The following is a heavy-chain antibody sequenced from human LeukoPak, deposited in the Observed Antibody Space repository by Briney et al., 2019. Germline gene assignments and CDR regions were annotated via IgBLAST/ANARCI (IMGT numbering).Heavy chain of an antibody. CDR1: GGSISSYY. D-gene: IGHD6-6*01. CDR3: ASLLGVKGSSPHFDY. J-gene: IGHJ4*02. CDR2: IYYSGST. Sequence: SETLSLTCTVSGGSISSYYWSWIRQPPGKGLEWIGYIYYSGSTNYNPSLKSRVTISVDTSKNQFPLKLSSVTAADTAVYYCASLLGVKGSSPHFDYWGQGTLVTVSS. V-gene: IGHV4-59*01.